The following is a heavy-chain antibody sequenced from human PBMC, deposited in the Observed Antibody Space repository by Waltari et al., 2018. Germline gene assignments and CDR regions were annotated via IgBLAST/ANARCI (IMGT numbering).Heavy chain of an antibody. CDR3: ARGLRFLETAKDY. Sequence: GFTFSSYSMNWVRQAPGKGLEWVSYISSSSSTIYYADSVKGRFTISRDNAKNSLYLQMNSLRAEDTAVYYCARGLRFLETAKDYWGQGTLVTVSS. V-gene: IGHV3-48*04. D-gene: IGHD3-3*01. J-gene: IGHJ4*02. CDR1: GFTFSSYS. CDR2: ISSSSSTI.